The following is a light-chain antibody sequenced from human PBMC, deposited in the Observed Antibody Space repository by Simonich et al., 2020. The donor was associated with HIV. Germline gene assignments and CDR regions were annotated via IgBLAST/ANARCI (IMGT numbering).Light chain of an antibody. V-gene: IGKV4-1*01. CDR2: WAS. CDR3: QQYYSSPPT. J-gene: IGKJ3*01. Sequence: DIGMTQSPDSLAVSLGERATINCKSSQSVLSSSNNKNYLAWYQQKPGQPPNLLISWASTRESGVPERFSGSGSGTDFTLTINSLQAEDVAVYYCQQYYSSPPTFGPGTKVDIK. CDR1: QSVLSSSNNKNY.